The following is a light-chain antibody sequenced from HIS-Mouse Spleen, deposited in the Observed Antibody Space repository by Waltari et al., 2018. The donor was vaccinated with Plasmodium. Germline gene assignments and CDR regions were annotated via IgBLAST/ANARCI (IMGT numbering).Light chain of an antibody. CDR3: CSYAGSYTVV. J-gene: IGLJ2*01. CDR2: DVS. Sequence: QSALTQPRSVSGSPGQSVTISCTGTSSDVGGYNYVSWYQQHPSKAPKLMIYDVSKRPSGVPDRFSWSKSGNTSSLTISGLQAEDEADYYCCSYAGSYTVVVGGGTKLTVL. CDR1: SSDVGGYNY. V-gene: IGLV2-11*01.